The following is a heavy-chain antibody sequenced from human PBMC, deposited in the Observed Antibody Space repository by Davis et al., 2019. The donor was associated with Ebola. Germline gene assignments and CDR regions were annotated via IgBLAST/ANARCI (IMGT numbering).Heavy chain of an antibody. Sequence: SVKVSCKASGGTFSSYAISWVRQAPGQGLEWMGGIIPIFGTANYAQKFQGRVTITADKSTSTAYMELSSLRSEDTAVYYCARGPHSSSRREGYYYYGMDVWGQGTTVTVSS. CDR2: IIPIFGTA. CDR1: GGTFSSYA. CDR3: ARGPHSSSRREGYYYYGMDV. D-gene: IGHD6-6*01. V-gene: IGHV1-69*06. J-gene: IGHJ6*02.